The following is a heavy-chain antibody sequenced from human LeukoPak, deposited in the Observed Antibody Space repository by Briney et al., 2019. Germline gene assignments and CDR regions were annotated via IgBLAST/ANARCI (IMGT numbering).Heavy chain of an antibody. D-gene: IGHD3-22*01. J-gene: IGHJ6*02. CDR3: ARAPREYDGSGYLYYYYYYGMDV. CDR1: GGSISSSSYY. Sequence: SETLSLTCTVSGGSISSSSYYWGWIRQPPGKGLEWIGSIYYSGSTYHNPSLKSRVTISVDTSKNQFSLKLSSVTAADTAVYYCARAPREYDGSGYLYYYYYYGMDVWGQGTTVTVSS. V-gene: IGHV4-39*01. CDR2: IYYSGST.